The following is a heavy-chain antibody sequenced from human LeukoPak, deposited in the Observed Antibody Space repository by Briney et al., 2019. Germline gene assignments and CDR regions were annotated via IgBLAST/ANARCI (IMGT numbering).Heavy chain of an antibody. V-gene: IGHV4-59*01. CDR3: ARVMDYDFWSGRHDAFDI. J-gene: IGHJ3*02. D-gene: IGHD3-3*01. Sequence: SSETLSLTCTVSDGSITNYDWSWVRQPPGKGLEFIGHVHYSGTTNYNPSLRSRVTISIDTSKKHFFLKLKSVTAADTAVYYCARVMDYDFWSGRHDAFDIWGQGTMVTVSS. CDR2: VHYSGTT. CDR1: DGSITNYD.